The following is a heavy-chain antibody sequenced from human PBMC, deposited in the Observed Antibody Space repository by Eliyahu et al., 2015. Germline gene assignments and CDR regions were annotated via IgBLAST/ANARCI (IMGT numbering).Heavy chain of an antibody. D-gene: IGHD3-3*01. CDR2: IYTSGTT. J-gene: IGHJ3*01. CDR1: GDXVTSGHYY. CDR3: VRAFPWSGDAFDL. V-gene: IGHV4-61*02. Sequence: QVRLQESGPGLVKPSQSLSVTCTLSGDXVTSGHYYWVWVRQPAGQGLEWIGRIYTSGTTNHNPSLKSRVSMSIDASDNLFSLTLASVTAADTAVYYCVRAFPWSGDAFDLWGQGTTVTVSS.